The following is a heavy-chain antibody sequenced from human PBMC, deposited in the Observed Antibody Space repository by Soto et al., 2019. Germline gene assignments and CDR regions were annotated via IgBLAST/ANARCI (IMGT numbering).Heavy chain of an antibody. CDR2: IIAILGKA. J-gene: IGHJ3*01. V-gene: IGHV1-69*01. CDR3: ARERGGAIIVVVTGTFDV. Sequence: QVQLVQSGAEVKKPGSSVKVSCKASEGTFSSYAISWVRQAPGQGLEWMGGIIAILGKANYAEKLQGRVTITADESTSTAYMELSSLRSEDTAVYYCARERGGAIIVVVTGTFDVWGQGTLVTVSS. CDR1: EGTFSSYA. D-gene: IGHD3-22*01.